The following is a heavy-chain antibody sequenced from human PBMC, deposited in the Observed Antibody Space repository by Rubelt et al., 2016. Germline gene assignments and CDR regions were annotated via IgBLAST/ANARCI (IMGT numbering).Heavy chain of an antibody. Sequence: QVQLVQSGSELKQPGASVTVFCKASGYTFSDHGLNWVRQAPGQGLEWMGWINTNTGKPTYAQGFTGRFVFSLETSVRMTVWQISSLKPEDTAVYYCARGVSNDYWGQGTLVTVSS. V-gene: IGHV7-4-1*04. CDR1: GYTFSDHG. CDR2: INTNTGKP. CDR3: ARGVSNDY. J-gene: IGHJ4*02.